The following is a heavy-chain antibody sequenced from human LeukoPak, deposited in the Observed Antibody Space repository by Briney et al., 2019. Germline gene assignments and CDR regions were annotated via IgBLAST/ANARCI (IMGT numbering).Heavy chain of an antibody. CDR3: ARSDSSGYYPTHYYYGMDV. CDR2: IYHSGST. V-gene: IGHV4-4*02. J-gene: IGHJ6*02. Sequence: PSGTLSLTCAVSGGSISSSNWWSWVRQPPGKGLEWIGEIYHSGSTNYNPSLKSRVIISVDKSKNQFSLKLSSVTAADTAVYYCARSDSSGYYPTHYYYGMDVWGQGTTVTVSS. D-gene: IGHD3-22*01. CDR1: GGSISSSNW.